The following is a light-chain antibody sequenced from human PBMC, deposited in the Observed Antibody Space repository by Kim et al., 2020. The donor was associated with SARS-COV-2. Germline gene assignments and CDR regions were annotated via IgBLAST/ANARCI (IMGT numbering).Light chain of an antibody. J-gene: IGKJ1*01. CDR1: QDISIY. Sequence: ASVGDRVTITCRASQDISIYLAWYQQKPGKVPKLLIYAASTLQSGVPSRFSGSGSGTDFTLTINSLQPEDVATYYCQKYTSAPCTFGQGTKVDIK. CDR2: AAS. V-gene: IGKV1-27*01. CDR3: QKYTSAPCT.